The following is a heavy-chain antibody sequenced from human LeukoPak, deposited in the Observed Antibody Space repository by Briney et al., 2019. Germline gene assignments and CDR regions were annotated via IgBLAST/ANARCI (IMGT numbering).Heavy chain of an antibody. D-gene: IGHD2-15*01. CDR2: ISPYNGNT. Sequence: GASVKVSCKTSGYTFITYGISWLRQAPGQGPEWMGWISPYNGNTNFIQSLQGRLTMTTDTSTRTAYMELRSLRSDDTAVYYCARDRGRLFSGGEFDYWGRGTLVTVSS. V-gene: IGHV1-18*01. CDR3: ARDRGRLFSGGEFDY. CDR1: GYTFITYG. J-gene: IGHJ4*02.